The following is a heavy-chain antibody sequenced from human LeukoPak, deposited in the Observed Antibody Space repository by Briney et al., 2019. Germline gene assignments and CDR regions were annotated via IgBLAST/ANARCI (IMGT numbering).Heavy chain of an antibody. CDR1: GYTFSRND. CDR2: MNPNSGNT. V-gene: IGHV1-8*03. D-gene: IGHD6-6*01. Sequence: WASVKVSCKASGYTFSRNDINWVRQATGQGLDWVGLMNPNSGNTGYAKKFQGRVTITRNTSISTAYMELSSLRSEDTAVYYCARGPISSSSGFHYYYLYMDVWGKETTVTVSS. J-gene: IGHJ6*03. CDR3: ARGPISSSSGFHYYYLYMDV.